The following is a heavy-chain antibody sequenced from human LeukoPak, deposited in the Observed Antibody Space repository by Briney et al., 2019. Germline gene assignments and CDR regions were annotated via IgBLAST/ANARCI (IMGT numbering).Heavy chain of an antibody. V-gene: IGHV4-38-2*02. Sequence: SETLSLTCTVSGYSITTDYSWGWIRQSPGKGLEWIAIISHIGITHYNPSLRGRVIMSRDSSKNQISLKVTSVTATDAAVYYCASLYYYDSSGYEGFDYWGQGTLVTVSS. CDR1: GYSITTDYS. J-gene: IGHJ4*02. CDR3: ASLYYYDSSGYEGFDY. D-gene: IGHD3-22*01. CDR2: ISHIGIT.